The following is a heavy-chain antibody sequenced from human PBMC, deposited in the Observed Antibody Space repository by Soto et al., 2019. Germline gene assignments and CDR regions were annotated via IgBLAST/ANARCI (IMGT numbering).Heavy chain of an antibody. Sequence: PSETLSLTCTVSGGSISSSSYYWGWIRQPPGKGLEWIGSIYYSGSTYYNPSLKSRVTISVDTSKNQFSLKLSSVTAADTAVYYCARLDIVSAFDIWGQGTMVTVSS. CDR2: IYYSGST. D-gene: IGHD5-12*01. V-gene: IGHV4-39*01. J-gene: IGHJ3*02. CDR3: ARLDIVSAFDI. CDR1: GGSISSSSYY.